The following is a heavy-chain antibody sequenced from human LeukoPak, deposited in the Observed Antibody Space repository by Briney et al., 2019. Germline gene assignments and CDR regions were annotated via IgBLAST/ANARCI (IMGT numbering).Heavy chain of an antibody. CDR3: ARVAYCGGDCRWIDY. D-gene: IGHD2-21*02. J-gene: IGHJ4*02. V-gene: IGHV6-1*01. CDR2: TYYRSKWYN. CDR1: GDSVSRNSAA. Sequence: SQTLSLTCAISGDSVSRNSAAWNWIRQSPSRGLEWLGRTYYRSKWYNDYAVSVKSRITINPDTSKNQFSLQLNSVTAADTAVYYCARVAYCGGDCRWIDYWGQGTLVTVSS.